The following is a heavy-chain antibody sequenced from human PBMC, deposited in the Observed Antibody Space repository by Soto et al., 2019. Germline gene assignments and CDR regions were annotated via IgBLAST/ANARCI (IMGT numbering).Heavy chain of an antibody. J-gene: IGHJ5*01. D-gene: IGHD2-15*01. CDR2: IYKSTTT. CDR1: GESISTVDYF. CDR3: ARGRYCLTGRCFTNWFDS. Sequence: SETLSVTCSFSGESISTVDYFWAWIRQPPGQALEYIGYIYKSTTTYYNPSFESRVAISLDTSKSQFSLNVTSVSAADTAVYFCARGRYCLTGRCFTNWFDSWGQGTLVTVSS. V-gene: IGHV4-30-4*01.